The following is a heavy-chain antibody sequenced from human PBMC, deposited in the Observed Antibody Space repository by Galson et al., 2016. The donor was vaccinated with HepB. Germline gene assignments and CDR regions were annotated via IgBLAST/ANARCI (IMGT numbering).Heavy chain of an antibody. D-gene: IGHD2-15*01. CDR1: GYSFTSDW. Sequence: QSGAEVKKPGESLKISCKGSGYSFTSDWIGWVRQMPGKGLEWMGIIYPGDSDTRYSLSFQGQVTISADKSISTAYLQWSSPKASDTAIYYCARRGGGCSGGSCWYLDYWGQGTLITVSS. J-gene: IGHJ4*02. V-gene: IGHV5-51*03. CDR3: ARRGGGCSGGSCWYLDY. CDR2: IYPGDSDT.